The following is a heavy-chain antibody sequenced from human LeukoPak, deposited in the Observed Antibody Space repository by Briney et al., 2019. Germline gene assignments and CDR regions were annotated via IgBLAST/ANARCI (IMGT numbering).Heavy chain of an antibody. Sequence: SETLSLTCTVSGGSISSGGYYWSWIRQHPGKGLEWIGYIYYSGSTYYNPSLKSRVTISVDTSKNQFSLKLSSVTAADTAVYYCARNVDTAMVGFDYWGQGTLATVSS. CDR1: GGSISSGGYY. D-gene: IGHD5-18*01. V-gene: IGHV4-31*03. CDR2: IYYSGST. CDR3: ARNVDTAMVGFDY. J-gene: IGHJ4*02.